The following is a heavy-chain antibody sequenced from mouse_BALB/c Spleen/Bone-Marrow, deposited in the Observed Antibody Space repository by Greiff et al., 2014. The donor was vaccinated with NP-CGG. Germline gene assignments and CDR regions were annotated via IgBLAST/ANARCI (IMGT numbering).Heavy chain of an antibody. J-gene: IGHJ4*01. Sequence: VQLQQSGPELVKPGASVKISCTGSGYAFSSSWMNWVKQRPGQGLEWIGRIYPGDGDTNSNGRFKGKATLTADRSSNTAYMQLSSLTSVDSAVYFCARSAYYGSSYGAMDYWGQGTSVTVFS. D-gene: IGHD1-1*01. CDR2: IYPGDGDT. CDR3: ARSAYYGSSYGAMDY. CDR1: GYAFSSSW. V-gene: IGHV1-82*01.